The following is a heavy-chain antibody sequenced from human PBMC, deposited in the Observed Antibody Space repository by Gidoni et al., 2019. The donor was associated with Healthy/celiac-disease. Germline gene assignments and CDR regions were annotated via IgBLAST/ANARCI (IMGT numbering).Heavy chain of an antibody. D-gene: IGHD6-13*01. V-gene: IGHV1-3*01. CDR2: INAGNGNT. CDR3: ARERDSSSWYTRRGGFYFDY. Sequence: QVQLVQSGAEVKKPGASVKVSCKASGYTFTSYAMHWVRQAPGQRLEWMGWINAGNGNTKYSQKFQGRVTITRDTSASTAYMELSSLRSEDTAVYYCARERDSSSWYTRRGGFYFDYWGQGTLVTVSS. J-gene: IGHJ4*02. CDR1: GYTFTSYA.